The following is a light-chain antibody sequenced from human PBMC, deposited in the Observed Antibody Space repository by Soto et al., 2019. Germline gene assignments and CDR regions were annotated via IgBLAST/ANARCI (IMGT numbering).Light chain of an antibody. V-gene: IGKV4-1*01. CDR1: QSVLYSANNKNC. CDR2: WAS. Sequence: DIVMTQSPDSLAVSLGERATINCKSSQSVLYSANNKNCLAWYQQKPGQPPKLLLYWASTRESGVPGRFSGSGSGTDFTLTISSLQAEDVAVYYCQQYYSTPRTFGQGTKVEIK. CDR3: QQYYSTPRT. J-gene: IGKJ1*01.